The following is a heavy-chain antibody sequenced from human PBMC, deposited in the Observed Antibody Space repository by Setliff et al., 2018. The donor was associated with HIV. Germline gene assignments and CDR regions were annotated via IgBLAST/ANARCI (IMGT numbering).Heavy chain of an antibody. CDR1: GFTFSGSA. D-gene: IGHD1-26*01. J-gene: IGHJ3*02. Sequence: GGSLRLSCAASGFTFSGSAMHWVRQASGKGLEWVGHIRSKANNYATAYAASVKGRFTISRDDSKSIAYLLMSSLKTEDTAVYYCTSRHWTIVGAIHGAFDIWGQGTMVTVSS. CDR3: TSRHWTIVGAIHGAFDI. V-gene: IGHV3-73*01. CDR2: IRSKANNYAT.